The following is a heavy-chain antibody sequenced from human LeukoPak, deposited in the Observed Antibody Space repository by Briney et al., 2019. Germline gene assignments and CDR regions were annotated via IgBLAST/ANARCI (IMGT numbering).Heavy chain of an antibody. CDR3: ASRKLGNDY. CDR2: INPNSGDT. CDR1: GYIFTGYY. J-gene: IGHJ4*02. Sequence: ASVKVSCKASGYIFTGYYMHWVRQAPGQGLEWMGWINPNSGDTNYAQKFQGRVTMTRDTSISTAYMELSRLRSDDTAVYYCASRKLGNDYWGQGTLVTVSS. V-gene: IGHV1-2*02. D-gene: IGHD7-27*01.